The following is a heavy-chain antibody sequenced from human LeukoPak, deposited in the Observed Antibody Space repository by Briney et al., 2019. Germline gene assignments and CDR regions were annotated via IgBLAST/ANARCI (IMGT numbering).Heavy chain of an antibody. CDR1: GFTFSSYA. Sequence: GGSLRLSCAASGFTFSSYAMSWVRQAPGKGLEWVSVISGGGTSTYYADSVKGRFTISKDNSRNTLYLQMNSLRAEDTAVYYCAKTFIEVANPIDYWGQGTLLTVSS. V-gene: IGHV3-23*01. CDR2: ISGGGTST. J-gene: IGHJ4*02. CDR3: AKTFIEVANPIDY. D-gene: IGHD6-19*01.